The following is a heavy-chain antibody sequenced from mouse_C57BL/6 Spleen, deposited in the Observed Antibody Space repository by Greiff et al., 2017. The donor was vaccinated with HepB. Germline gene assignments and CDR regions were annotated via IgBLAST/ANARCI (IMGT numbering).Heavy chain of an antibody. CDR3: ASNWDFDY. J-gene: IGHJ2*01. D-gene: IGHD4-1*01. Sequence: EVMLVESGGGLVKPGGSLKLSCAASGFTFSDYGMHWVRQAPEKGLEWVAYISSGSSTIYYADTVKGRFTISRDNAKNTLFLQKTSLRSEDTAMYYCASNWDFDYWGQGTTLTVSS. CDR2: ISSGSSTI. CDR1: GFTFSDYG. V-gene: IGHV5-17*01.